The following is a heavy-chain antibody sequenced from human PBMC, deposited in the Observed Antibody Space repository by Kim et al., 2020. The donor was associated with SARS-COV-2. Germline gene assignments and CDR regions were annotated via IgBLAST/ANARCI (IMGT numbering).Heavy chain of an antibody. CDR3: ARAGLRITMVRGVIIHTYYFDY. Sequence: GGSLRLSCAASGVTFSSYSMNWVRQAPGKGLEWVSYISSSSSTIYYADSVKGRFTISRDNAKNSLYLQMNSLRDEDTAVYYCARAGLRITMVRGVIIHTYYFDYWGQGTLVTVSS. D-gene: IGHD3-10*01. CDR1: GVTFSSYS. CDR2: ISSSSSTI. J-gene: IGHJ4*02. V-gene: IGHV3-48*02.